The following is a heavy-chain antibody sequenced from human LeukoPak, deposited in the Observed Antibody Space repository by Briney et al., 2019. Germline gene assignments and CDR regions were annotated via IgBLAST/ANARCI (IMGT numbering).Heavy chain of an antibody. J-gene: IGHJ3*01. D-gene: IGHD2-21*02. Sequence: GGSLRLSCAASGFRFSSYWMHWVRQSPGEGLMWVSRISSDGRSTKCADSLKGRFSISRDNAKNTMYLQMNSLRVEDTAVYHCVRGRGVTEFNAFDLWGQGTKVTVSS. CDR3: VRGRGVTEFNAFDL. CDR2: ISSDGRST. CDR1: GFRFSSYW. V-gene: IGHV3-74*03.